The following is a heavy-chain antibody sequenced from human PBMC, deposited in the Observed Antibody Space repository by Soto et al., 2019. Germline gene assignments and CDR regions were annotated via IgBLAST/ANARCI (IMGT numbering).Heavy chain of an antibody. Sequence: QLRLQESGSGLLKPSQTLSLTCVVSGGSITSGAYSWSWIRQPPGKGLEWIGYIYHSGSTYYNPSLKSRVTISVDTSKNQFSLQLSSVTAADTAVYYCARGHDANDNWGQGTLVTVSS. CDR2: IYHSGST. J-gene: IGHJ4*02. V-gene: IGHV4-30-2*01. CDR1: GGSITSGAYS. CDR3: ARGHDANDN. D-gene: IGHD2-2*01.